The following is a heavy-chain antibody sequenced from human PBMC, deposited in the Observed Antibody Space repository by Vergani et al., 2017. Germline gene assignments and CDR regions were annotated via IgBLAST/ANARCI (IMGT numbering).Heavy chain of an antibody. CDR1: GGTFSSYA. CDR2: IIPIFGTA. Sequence: QVQLVQSGAEVKKPGSSVKVSCKASGGTFSSYAISWVRQAPGQGLEWMGGIIPIFGTANYAQKFKGRVTITADESTSTAYMELSSLRSEDTAVYYCASGYRGYSYGGSSGYYYYYMDVWGKGTTVTVSS. D-gene: IGHD5-18*01. V-gene: IGHV1-69*01. J-gene: IGHJ6*03. CDR3: ASGYRGYSYGGSSGYYYYYMDV.